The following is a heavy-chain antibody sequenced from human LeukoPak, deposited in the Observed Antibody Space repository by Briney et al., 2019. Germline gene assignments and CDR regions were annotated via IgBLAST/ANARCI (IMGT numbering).Heavy chain of an antibody. CDR2: MNPNSGNT. Sequence: ASVKVSCKASGYTFTSYDINWVRQATGQGLEWMGWMNPNSGNTGYAQKLQGRVTITRNTSISTAYMELSSLRSEDTAVYYCARVCTYYDSSGCLDALDIWGQGTMVTVSS. D-gene: IGHD3-22*01. V-gene: IGHV1-8*03. CDR1: GYTFTSYD. CDR3: ARVCTYYDSSGCLDALDI. J-gene: IGHJ3*02.